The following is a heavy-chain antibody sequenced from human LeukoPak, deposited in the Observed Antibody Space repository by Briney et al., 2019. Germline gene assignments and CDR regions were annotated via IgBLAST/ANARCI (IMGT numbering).Heavy chain of an antibody. CDR3: VRDHQFYFDY. V-gene: IGHV3-48*03. CDR2: IRSSGSII. D-gene: IGHD2-2*01. CDR1: GFTFSSYE. Sequence: GGSLRLSCAASGFTFSSYEMNWVRQAPGKGLEWVSYIRSSGSIIFYADSVKGRFTISRDNAKNSLYLQMNSLRDEDTAVYYCVRDHQFYFDYWGQGTLVTVSS. J-gene: IGHJ4*02.